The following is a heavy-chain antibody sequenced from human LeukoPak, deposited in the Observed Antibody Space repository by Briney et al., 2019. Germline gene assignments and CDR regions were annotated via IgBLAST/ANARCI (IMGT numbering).Heavy chain of an antibody. Sequence: ASVKVSCKASGYTFTNYYIHWVRQAPGQGLECMGIINPSGGSTSYAQKFQGRVTMTRDMSSSTVYMELSSLRSEDTAVYYCARGGVGATTYVWFDPWGQGTLVTVSS. J-gene: IGHJ5*02. V-gene: IGHV1-46*01. CDR1: GYTFTNYY. CDR3: ARGGVGATTYVWFDP. CDR2: INPSGGST. D-gene: IGHD1-26*01.